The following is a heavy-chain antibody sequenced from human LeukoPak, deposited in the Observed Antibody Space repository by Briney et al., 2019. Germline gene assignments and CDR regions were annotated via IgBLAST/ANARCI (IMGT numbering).Heavy chain of an antibody. CDR1: GGSISSSSYY. CDR3: ARDLGDGYNYGGFDY. V-gene: IGHV4-39*07. D-gene: IGHD5-24*01. CDR2: IYYSGST. J-gene: IGHJ4*02. Sequence: PSETLSLTCTVSGGSISSSSYYWGWIRQPPGKGLEWIGSIYYSGSTYYNPSLKSRVTISVDTSKNQFSLKLSSVTAADTAVYYCARDLGDGYNYGGFDYWGQGTLVTVSS.